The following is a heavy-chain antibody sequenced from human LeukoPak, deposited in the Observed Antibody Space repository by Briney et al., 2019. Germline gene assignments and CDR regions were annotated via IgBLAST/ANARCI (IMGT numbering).Heavy chain of an antibody. CDR3: ARDGFSSGYPYDAFDI. D-gene: IGHD3-22*01. V-gene: IGHV3-53*01. J-gene: IGHJ3*02. Sequence: GGSLRLSCAASGFTVSSNYMSWVRQAPGKGLEWVSVIYSGGSTYYADSVKGRFTIFRDNSKNTLYLQMNSLRAEDTAVYYCARDGFSSGYPYDAFDIWGQGTMVTVSS. CDR1: GFTVSSNY. CDR2: IYSGGST.